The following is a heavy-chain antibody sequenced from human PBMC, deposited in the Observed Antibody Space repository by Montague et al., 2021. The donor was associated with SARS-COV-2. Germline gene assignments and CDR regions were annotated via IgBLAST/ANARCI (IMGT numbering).Heavy chain of an antibody. Sequence: SETLSLTCTVSGGSISNYYWSWIRQPPGRGLEWIGYIYYSGSTDYSPSLKSRVTISLDTSKNQFSLKVTSVTAADTAVCYCARGGGYYNYGLDVWGPGTTVPVSS. CDR3: ARGGGYYNYGLDV. CDR1: GGSISNYY. J-gene: IGHJ6*02. V-gene: IGHV4-59*01. D-gene: IGHD3-22*01. CDR2: IYYSGST.